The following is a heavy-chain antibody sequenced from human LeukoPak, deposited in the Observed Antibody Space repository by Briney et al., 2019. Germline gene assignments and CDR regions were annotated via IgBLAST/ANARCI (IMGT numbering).Heavy chain of an antibody. CDR2: IYYSGNP. Sequence: PSQTLSLTCSVSSRFISTYYWSWIRHPPRKGLEWIEDIYYSGNPKHNPSLKSRVTLALDTSNNQFSLKLNSVTAADTAVYYCARDQSVDSRAYYYGMDVWGQGTTVTVSS. D-gene: IGHD2-21*02. V-gene: IGHV4-59*01. CDR1: SRFISTYY. J-gene: IGHJ6*02. CDR3: ARDQSVDSRAYYYGMDV.